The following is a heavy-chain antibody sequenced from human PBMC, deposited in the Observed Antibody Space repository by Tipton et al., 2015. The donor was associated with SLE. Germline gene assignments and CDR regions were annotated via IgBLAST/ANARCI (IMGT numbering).Heavy chain of an antibody. J-gene: IGHJ4*02. CDR2: INPNSGGT. V-gene: IGHV1-2*02. CDR1: GYTFTGYY. CDR3: ARVLIGSCTNCVCYFDY. D-gene: IGHD2-8*01. Sequence: QLVQSGAEVKKPGASVKVSCKASGYTFTGYYMHWVRQAPGQGLEWMGWINPNSGGTKYAQKFQGRVTMTRDTSISTAYMELSRLRSDGSALYYCARVLIGSCTNCVCYFDYWGQGTLVTVSS.